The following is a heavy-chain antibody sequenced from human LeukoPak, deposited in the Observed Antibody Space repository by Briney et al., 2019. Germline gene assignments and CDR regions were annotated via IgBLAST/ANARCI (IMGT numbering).Heavy chain of an antibody. CDR1: GGSISSSNDY. CDR3: VRHIANGDYLNY. CDR2: ISYSGST. D-gene: IGHD4-17*01. V-gene: IGHV4-39*01. J-gene: IGHJ4*02. Sequence: PSETLSLTCTVSGGSISSSNDYRGWIRQPPGKGLEWIGSISYSGSTNCNPSLKSRVTISVDMSKNQFSLKVSSVTATDTAVYYCVRHIANGDYLNYWGQGTLVTVSS.